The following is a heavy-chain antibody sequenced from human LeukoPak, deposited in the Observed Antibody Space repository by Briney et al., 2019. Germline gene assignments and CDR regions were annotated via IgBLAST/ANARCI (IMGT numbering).Heavy chain of an antibody. CDR3: ARVPDYYYYGMDV. CDR1: GGSISSGGYS. CDR2: IYHSGST. Sequence: PSETLSLTCAVSGGSISSGGYSWSWIRQPPGKGLEWIGYIYHSGSTYYNPSLKSRVTISVDRSKNQFSLKLSSVTAADTAVYYCARVPDYYYYGMDVWGQGTTVTVSS. V-gene: IGHV4-30-2*01. J-gene: IGHJ6*02.